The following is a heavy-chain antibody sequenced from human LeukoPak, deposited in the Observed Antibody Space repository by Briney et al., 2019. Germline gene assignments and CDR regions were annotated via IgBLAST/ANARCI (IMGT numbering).Heavy chain of an antibody. CDR1: GFTFSSYG. V-gene: IGHV3-30*02. D-gene: IGHD3-22*01. CDR3: AKDRLAYYYDSSGPVD. CDR2: IRYDGSSK. J-gene: IGHJ4*02. Sequence: PGGSLRLSCAASGFTFSSYGMHWVRQAPGKGLEWVAFIRYDGSSKYHADSVKGRFTISRDNSKNTLHLQMNSLRAEDTAVYYCAKDRLAYYYDSSGPVDWGQGTLVTVSS.